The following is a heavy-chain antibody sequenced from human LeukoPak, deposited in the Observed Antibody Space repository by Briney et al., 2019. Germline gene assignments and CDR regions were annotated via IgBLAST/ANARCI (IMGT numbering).Heavy chain of an antibody. Sequence: GGSLRLSCAASGFTFSSYEMNWVRQAPGKGLEWVSYISSSGSTIYYADSVKGRFTISRDNAKNTLYLQMNSPRAKDTAVYYCAKDTPNILTDYYPFDYWGQGTLVTVSS. D-gene: IGHD3-9*01. J-gene: IGHJ4*02. CDR1: GFTFSSYE. V-gene: IGHV3-48*03. CDR3: AKDTPNILTDYYPFDY. CDR2: ISSSGSTI.